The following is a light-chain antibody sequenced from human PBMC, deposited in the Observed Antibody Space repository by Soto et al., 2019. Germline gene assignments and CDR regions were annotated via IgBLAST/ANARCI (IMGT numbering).Light chain of an antibody. CDR3: SSYTSSRAYV. CDR1: SSDVGGYNY. V-gene: IGLV2-14*01. CDR2: EVS. Sequence: QSVLTQPDSVSGSPGQSITISCTGTSSDVGGYNYVSWYQQQSGKAPKLMIHEVSNRPSGVSSRFSGSKSGNTASLTISGLQAEDEADYYCSSYTSSRAYVFGIGTKVTV. J-gene: IGLJ1*01.